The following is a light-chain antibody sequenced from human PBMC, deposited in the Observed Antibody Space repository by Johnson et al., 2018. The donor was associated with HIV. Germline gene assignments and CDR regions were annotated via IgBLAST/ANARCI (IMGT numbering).Light chain of an antibody. Sequence: QSVLTQPPSVSAAPGQKVTISCSGSSSNIGNNYVSWYQQLPGTAPKLLIYENNKRPSGIPDRFSGSKSGTSATLAITGPQTGDAADYYCGTWDSRLSVYVFGTGTKVTVL. CDR3: GTWDSRLSVYV. V-gene: IGLV1-51*01. CDR2: ENN. CDR1: SSNIGNNY. J-gene: IGLJ1*01.